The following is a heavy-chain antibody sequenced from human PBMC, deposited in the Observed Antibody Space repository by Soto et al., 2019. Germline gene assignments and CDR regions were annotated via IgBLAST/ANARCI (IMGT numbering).Heavy chain of an antibody. CDR3: AESGVIAAAGNYYYYGMDV. D-gene: IGHD6-13*01. J-gene: IGHJ6*02. CDR1: GGTFSSYA. Sequence: QVQLVQSGAEVKKPGSSVKVSCKASGGTFSSYAISWVRQAPGQGLEWMGGIIPIFGTANYAQKFQGRVTITADEATSTAYMELSSLRSEDTAVYYCAESGVIAAAGNYYYYGMDVWGQGTTVTVSS. CDR2: IIPIFGTA. V-gene: IGHV1-69*01.